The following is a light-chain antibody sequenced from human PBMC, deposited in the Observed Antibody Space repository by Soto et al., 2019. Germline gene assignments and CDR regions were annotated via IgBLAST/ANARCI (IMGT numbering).Light chain of an antibody. CDR3: QQYNKWPRT. J-gene: IGKJ1*01. Sequence: EIVMTQSPATLSVSPGERATLSCRASQGVSTDLAWYQQRPGQAPRVLIYGASTRATDIPARFSGSGSGTEFTLTISSLQSEDFAVYFCQQYNKWPRTFGQGTKVDI. CDR2: GAS. CDR1: QGVSTD. V-gene: IGKV3-15*01.